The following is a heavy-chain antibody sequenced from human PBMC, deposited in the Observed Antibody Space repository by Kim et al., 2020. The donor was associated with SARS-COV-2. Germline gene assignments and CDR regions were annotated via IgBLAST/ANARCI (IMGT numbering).Heavy chain of an antibody. CDR2: IYAGGST. CDR3: ARISYYDSSGYYYYYYGMDV. D-gene: IGHD3-22*01. V-gene: IGHV3-53*01. CDR1: GFTVSSNY. Sequence: GGSLRLSCAASGFTVSSNYMSWVRQAPGKGLEWVSVIYAGGSTYYADSVKGRFTISRDNSKNTVYFEMNSLRAEDTAVYYCARISYYDSSGYYYYYYGMDVWGQGTTVTVSS. J-gene: IGHJ6*02.